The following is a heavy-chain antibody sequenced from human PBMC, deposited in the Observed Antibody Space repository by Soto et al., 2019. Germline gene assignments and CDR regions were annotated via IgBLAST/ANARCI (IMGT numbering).Heavy chain of an antibody. Sequence: QLQLQESGPGLVKPSETLSLTCTVSGGSISSSRYYWGWIRQPPGKGLERIGSIYYSGSTYYNPSLKSRVTISVDTSKNQFSLKLSSVTAADTAVYYCARSATYYDILTGYYFDYWGQGTLVTVSS. V-gene: IGHV4-39*01. J-gene: IGHJ4*02. CDR3: ARSATYYDILTGYYFDY. CDR2: IYYSGST. CDR1: GGSISSSRYY. D-gene: IGHD3-9*01.